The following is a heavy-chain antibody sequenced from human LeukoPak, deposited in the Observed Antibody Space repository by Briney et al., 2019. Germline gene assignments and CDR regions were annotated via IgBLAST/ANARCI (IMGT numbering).Heavy chain of an antibody. CDR1: GGSISSSSYY. Sequence: SETLSLTCTVSGGSISSSSYYWGWIRQPPGKGLEWIGSIYYSGSAYYNPSLKSRVTISVDTSKNQFSLKLSSVTAADTAVYYCARDDIVVVPAATPEGHYYYYYGMDVWGQGTTVTVSS. CDR3: ARDDIVVVPAATPEGHYYYYYGMDV. V-gene: IGHV4-39*07. D-gene: IGHD2-2*01. J-gene: IGHJ6*02. CDR2: IYYSGSA.